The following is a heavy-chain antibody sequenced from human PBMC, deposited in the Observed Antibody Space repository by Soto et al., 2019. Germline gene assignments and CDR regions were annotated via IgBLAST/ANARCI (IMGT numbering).Heavy chain of an antibody. CDR1: GFTFSSYA. J-gene: IGHJ4*02. V-gene: IGHV3-23*01. CDR3: AKVSNFGVVFRAPFCY. Sequence: GGSLRLSCAASGFTFSSYAMSWVRQAPGKGLEWVSAISGSGGSTYYADSVKGRFTISRDNSKNTLYLQMNSLRAEDTAVYYCAKVSNFGVVFRAPFCYWGQGTPVTVSS. CDR2: ISGSGGST. D-gene: IGHD3-3*01.